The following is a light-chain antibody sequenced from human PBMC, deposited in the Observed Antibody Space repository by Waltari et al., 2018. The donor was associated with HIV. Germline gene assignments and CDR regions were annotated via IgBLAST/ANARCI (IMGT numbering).Light chain of an antibody. CDR3: NSYTSSDTVV. CDR2: VVR. V-gene: IGLV2-14*01. J-gene: IGLJ2*01. CDR1: NRDVGFYNL. Sequence: QSALTQPASVSGSPGQSITIFCTGTNRDVGFYNLVSWYQHFPGKAPRLIIFVVRSRPSVVSSLFSGSKSGNTASLTISGLQAEDEAQYFCNSYTSSDTVVFGGGTKLTVL.